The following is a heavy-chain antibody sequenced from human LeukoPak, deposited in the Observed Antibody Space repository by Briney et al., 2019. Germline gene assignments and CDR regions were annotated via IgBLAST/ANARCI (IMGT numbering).Heavy chain of an antibody. CDR2: INPNSGGT. D-gene: IGHD2-2*02. CDR3: ARDLGVVPAAIVGWFDP. Sequence: ASVKVSCKASGYTFTGYYMHWVRQAPGQGLEWMGWINPNSGGTNYAQKFQGRVTMTRDTSSSTAYMELSKLRSDDTAVYYCARDLGVVPAAIVGWFDPWGQGTLVTVSS. CDR1: GYTFTGYY. V-gene: IGHV1-2*02. J-gene: IGHJ5*02.